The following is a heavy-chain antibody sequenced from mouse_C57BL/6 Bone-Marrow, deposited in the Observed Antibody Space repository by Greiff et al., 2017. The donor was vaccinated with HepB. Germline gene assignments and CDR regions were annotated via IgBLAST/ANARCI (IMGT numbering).Heavy chain of an antibody. CDR2: INPNNGGT. CDR3: AREIITTVVATDYAMDY. V-gene: IGHV1-18*01. Sequence: VQLQQSGPELVKPGASVKIPCKASGYTFTDYNMDWVKQSHGKSLEWIGDINPNNGGTIYNQKFKGKATLTVDKSSSTAYMELRSLTSEDTAVYYCAREIITTVVATDYAMDYWGQGTSVTVSS. D-gene: IGHD1-1*01. CDR1: GYTFTDYN. J-gene: IGHJ4*01.